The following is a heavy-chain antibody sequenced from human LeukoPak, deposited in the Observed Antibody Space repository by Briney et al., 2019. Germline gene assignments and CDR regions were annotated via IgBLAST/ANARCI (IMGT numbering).Heavy chain of an antibody. D-gene: IGHD3-3*01. V-gene: IGHV4-59*01. CDR3: AREKVHYDFWYYMDV. Sequence: SETLSLTCTVSGGSISGYYWSWVRQPPGEGLWWVWYIYYSGSTNYNPSLKSRVTISVDTSKHQFSLKLSSVTAAGTAVYYCAREKVHYDFWYYMDVWGKGTTVTVSS. CDR1: GGSISGYY. J-gene: IGHJ6*03. CDR2: IYYSGST.